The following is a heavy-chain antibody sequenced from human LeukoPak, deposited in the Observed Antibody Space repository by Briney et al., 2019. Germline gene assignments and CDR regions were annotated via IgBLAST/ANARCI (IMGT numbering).Heavy chain of an antibody. J-gene: IGHJ6*02. CDR1: GHTLTKLS. D-gene: IGHD4-17*01. Sequence: ASMKVSCKVSGHTLTKLSMHWVRQAPGKGLEWMGGFDPEDGETIYAQKFQGRVTMTEDTSTDTAYMELSSLRSEDTAVYYCAKTYHDYGDYYGMDVWGQGTTVTVSS. CDR2: FDPEDGET. V-gene: IGHV1-24*01. CDR3: AKTYHDYGDYYGMDV.